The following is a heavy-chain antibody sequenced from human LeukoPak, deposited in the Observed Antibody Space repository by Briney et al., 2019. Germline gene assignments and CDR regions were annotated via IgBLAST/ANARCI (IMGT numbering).Heavy chain of an antibody. J-gene: IGHJ4*02. CDR2: INPTGSGK. D-gene: IGHD1-1*01. V-gene: IGHV3-7*03. CDR3: ARDLWAGNDY. CDR1: GFDFRGSY. Sequence: GGSLRLSCLTSGFDFRGSYMSWVRQTPGKRLEYVANINPTGSGKFYVDSVRGRFTIYRDNTRDPLYLQMNSLRAEDTAVYYCARDLWAGNDYWGRGTLVTVSS.